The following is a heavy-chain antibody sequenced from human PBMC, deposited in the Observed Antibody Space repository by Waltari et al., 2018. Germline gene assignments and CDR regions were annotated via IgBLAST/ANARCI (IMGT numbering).Heavy chain of an antibody. D-gene: IGHD1-26*01. CDR3: ARTWGYSPPLGWFDP. V-gene: IGHV4-34*01. CDR2: ISHSGST. Sequence: QVQLHQWGAGLLKPSEPLSPTCPVSGGPFTASSWSWIRQSPDKGLEWIGEISHSGSTNYNPSLKSRVTMSVDTIKKQFSLKLTSVTAADTAVYFCARTWGYSPPLGWFDPWGRGTRVTVSS. CDR1: GGPFTASS. J-gene: IGHJ5*02.